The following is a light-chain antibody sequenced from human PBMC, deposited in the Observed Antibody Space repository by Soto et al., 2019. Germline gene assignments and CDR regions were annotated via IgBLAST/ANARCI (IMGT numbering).Light chain of an antibody. J-gene: IGKJ1*01. CDR2: KAS. CDR1: QTISSW. Sequence: DIQMTQSPSTLSGSVGDRVTITCRASQTISSWLAWYQQKQGKAPKLLIYKASTLKSGVPSRFSGSGSGTEFTLTISSLQPHDFATYYCQHYNSYSEAFGKGTQVDI. CDR3: QHYNSYSEA. V-gene: IGKV1-5*03.